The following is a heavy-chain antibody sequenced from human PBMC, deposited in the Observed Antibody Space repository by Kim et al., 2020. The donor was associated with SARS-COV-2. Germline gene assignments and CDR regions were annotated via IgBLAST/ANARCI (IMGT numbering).Heavy chain of an antibody. V-gene: IGHV1-8*01. D-gene: IGHD7-27*01. Sequence: AQKLQGRVTMTRNTSISTAYMELSSLRSEDTAVYYCARSGAYYYGMDVWGQGTTVTVSS. J-gene: IGHJ6*02. CDR3: ARSGAYYYGMDV.